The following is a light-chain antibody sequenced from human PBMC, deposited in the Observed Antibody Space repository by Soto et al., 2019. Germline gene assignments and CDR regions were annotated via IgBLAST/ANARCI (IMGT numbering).Light chain of an antibody. V-gene: IGKV1-39*01. CDR2: SAS. CDR1: QSISYY. Sequence: DIQMTQSPSSLSASVGDRVTITCRPSQSISYYLNWYKQKPGKAPKVLIYSASTVESGVPSRVSGSGSGTDFTLTITSLQPEDFATYYCQQSHRTPITFGQGTRLEIK. J-gene: IGKJ5*01. CDR3: QQSHRTPIT.